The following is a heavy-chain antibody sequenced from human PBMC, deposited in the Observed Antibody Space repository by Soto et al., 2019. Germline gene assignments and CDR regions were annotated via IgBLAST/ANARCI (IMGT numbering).Heavy chain of an antibody. CDR2: IYYSGST. Sequence: PSETLSLTCTVSGGSISSSSYYWGWIRQPPGKGLEWIGTIYYSGSTFYNPSLKSRVTISVDTSKNQFSLKLSSVTAADTAVYYCARQLYSSGSFDYWGQGTLVTVS. D-gene: IGHD6-25*01. V-gene: IGHV4-39*01. J-gene: IGHJ4*02. CDR3: ARQLYSSGSFDY. CDR1: GGSISSSSYY.